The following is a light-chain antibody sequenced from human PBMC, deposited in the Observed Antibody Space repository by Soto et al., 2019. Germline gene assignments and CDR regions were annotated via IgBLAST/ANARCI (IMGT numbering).Light chain of an antibody. V-gene: IGKV1-33*01. CDR2: DAS. CDR1: QDISNY. Sequence: DIQMTQSPSSLSASVGDRVTITCQASQDISNYLNWYQQKPGKAPKLLIYDASNLETGVPSRFSGSESGTDFTFTISSLQPEDIATYYCQQYYNLPSLTFGGGTKVEIK. CDR3: QQYYNLPSLT. J-gene: IGKJ4*01.